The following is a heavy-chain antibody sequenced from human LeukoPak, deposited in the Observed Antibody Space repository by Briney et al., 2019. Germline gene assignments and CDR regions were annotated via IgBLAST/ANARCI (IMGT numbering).Heavy chain of an antibody. V-gene: IGHV3-53*01. D-gene: IGHD5/OR15-5a*01. CDR3: ARDLRLAAYYYGMDV. Sequence: GGSLRLPCAASGFTVSSNYMSWVRQAPGKGLEWVSVIYSGGSTYYADSVKGRFTISRDNSKNTLYLQMNSLRAEDTAVYYCARDLRLAAYYYGMDVWGQGTTVTVSS. CDR1: GFTVSSNY. J-gene: IGHJ6*02. CDR2: IYSGGST.